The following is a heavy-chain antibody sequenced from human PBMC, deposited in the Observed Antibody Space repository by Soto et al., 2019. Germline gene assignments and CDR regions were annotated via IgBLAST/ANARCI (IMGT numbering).Heavy chain of an antibody. D-gene: IGHD3-10*01. V-gene: IGHV4-34*01. CDR1: GGSFSGYQ. J-gene: IGHJ6*03. Sequence: QVQLQQWGAGLLKPSETLSLTCAVYGGSFSGYQWSWIRQTPGKGLEWIGEINDSGNINYNPSLKSRVTIFLGTTKKQISLKLSSVTAADTAVYYCARGLILWFGELSRRGGYYYYMDVWGKGTTVIVSS. CDR3: ARGLILWFGELSRRGGYYYYMDV. CDR2: INDSGNI.